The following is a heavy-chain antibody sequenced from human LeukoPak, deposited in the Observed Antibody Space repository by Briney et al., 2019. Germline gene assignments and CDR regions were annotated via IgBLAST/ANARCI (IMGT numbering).Heavy chain of an antibody. J-gene: IGHJ5*02. V-gene: IGHV3-23*01. CDR3: AKDLDGSGRAFDP. CDR2: TSSSDAGT. CDR1: GFPLSSYA. Sequence: QAGGSLRLSCAVSGFPLSSYAMSWVRQAPGKGLEWVSATSSSDAGTYHAASVRGRFAISRDNSKNTLYLQMNSLRAEDTAVYYCAKDLDGSGRAFDPWGQGTLVTVSS. D-gene: IGHD3-10*01.